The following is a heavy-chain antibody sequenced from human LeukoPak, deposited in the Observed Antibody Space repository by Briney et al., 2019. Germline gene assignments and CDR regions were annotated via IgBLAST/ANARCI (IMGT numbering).Heavy chain of an antibody. V-gene: IGHV4-59*08. D-gene: IGHD3-16*02. CDR3: ASFYDYVWGSYRDHFDY. Sequence: SETLSLTCTVSGGSISIYYWTWIRQPPGKGLEWIGYIYYSGSTNYNPSLKSRVTMSVDTSKNQFSLKLSSVTAADTAVYYCASFYDYVWGSYRDHFDYWGQGTLVTVSS. J-gene: IGHJ4*02. CDR2: IYYSGST. CDR1: GGSISIYY.